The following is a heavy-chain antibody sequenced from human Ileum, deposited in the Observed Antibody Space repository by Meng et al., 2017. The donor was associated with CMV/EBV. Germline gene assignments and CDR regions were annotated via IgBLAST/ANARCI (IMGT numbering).Heavy chain of an antibody. V-gene: IGHV4-39*07. CDR3: ARDLTNKWFYY. D-gene: IGHD1-26*01. CDR2: MYFSGIA. Sequence: QFTGPGRGRGEPGETLLLTCKASRAPSRSGIHTWACFRQPPGKRLGCIVSMYFSGIAVYNPSLKSRVTISLHATQKQFSLRLTSVTAADSAVYFCARDLTNKWFYYWGQGTLVTVSS. CDR1: RAPSRSGIHT. J-gene: IGHJ4*02.